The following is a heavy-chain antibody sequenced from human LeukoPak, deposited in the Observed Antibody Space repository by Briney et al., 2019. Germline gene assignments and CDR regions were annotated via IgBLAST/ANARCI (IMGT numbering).Heavy chain of an antibody. CDR2: TWHSGSST. Sequence: SETLSLTCTVSDGSIKTNYWWTWVRQPPGKGLEWIGETWHSGSSTNYNPSLKSRVTISVDKPKSQFSLKLTSVTAADTAIYYCARGNEYTWWQWSQGTLVAVSS. J-gene: IGHJ4*02. CDR3: ARGNEYTWWQ. CDR1: DGSIKTNYW. V-gene: IGHV4-4*02. D-gene: IGHD2-15*01.